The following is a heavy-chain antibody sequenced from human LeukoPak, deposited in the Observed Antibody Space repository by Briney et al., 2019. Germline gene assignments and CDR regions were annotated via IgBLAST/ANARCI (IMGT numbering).Heavy chain of an antibody. CDR2: INGDGSTI. CDR1: GFTFSSYG. J-gene: IGHJ4*02. CDR3: VSSAPTPFDS. Sequence: PGGSLRLSCAASGFTFSSYGIHWVRQAPGKGLVWVSRINGDGSTINYADSVKGRFTISRDNAKNTLYLQMNSLRDEDTAVYYCVSSAPTPFDSWGQGTLVTVSS. V-gene: IGHV3-74*01. D-gene: IGHD6-19*01.